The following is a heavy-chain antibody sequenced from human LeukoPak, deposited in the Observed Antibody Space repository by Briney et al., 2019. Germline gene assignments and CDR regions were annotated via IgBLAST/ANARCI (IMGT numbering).Heavy chain of an antibody. D-gene: IGHD3-22*01. V-gene: IGHV3-33*08. J-gene: IGHJ4*02. Sequence: GGSLRLSCSVSGFTFSSYGMHWVRQAPGKGLEWVAVIWYDGSNKYYADSVKGRFTISRDNSKNTLYLQMNSLRAEDTAVYYCARLARLNYYDSSGYYDYWGQGTLVTVSS. CDR1: GFTFSSYG. CDR2: IWYDGSNK. CDR3: ARLARLNYYDSSGYYDY.